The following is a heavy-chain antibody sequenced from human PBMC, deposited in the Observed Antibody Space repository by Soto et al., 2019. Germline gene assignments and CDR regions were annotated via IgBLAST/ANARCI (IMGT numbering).Heavy chain of an antibody. V-gene: IGHV3-23*01. CDR2: ISGSGDST. Sequence: SGGSLRLSCAASGFTVSSNYMSWVRQAPGKGLEWVSAISGSGDSTYYADSVKGRFTISRDTSKNTLYLQMDSLRAEDTAVYYCARDDDYEANAFDYWGPGTLVTVSS. CDR1: GFTVSSNY. D-gene: IGHD3-22*01. J-gene: IGHJ4*02. CDR3: ARDDDYEANAFDY.